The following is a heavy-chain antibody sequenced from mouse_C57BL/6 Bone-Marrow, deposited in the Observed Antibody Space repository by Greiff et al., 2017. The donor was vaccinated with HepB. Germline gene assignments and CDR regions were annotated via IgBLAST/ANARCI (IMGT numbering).Heavy chain of an antibody. CDR1: GFTFSSYT. J-gene: IGHJ4*01. CDR3: ARRGAMDY. CDR2: ISGGGGNT. V-gene: IGHV5-9*01. Sequence: DVQLVESGGGLVKPGGSLKLSCAASGFTFSSYTMSWVRQTPEKRLEWVATISGGGGNTYYPDSVKGRFTISRDNAKNTLYLQMSSLRSEDTALYYCARRGAMDYWGQGTSVTVSS.